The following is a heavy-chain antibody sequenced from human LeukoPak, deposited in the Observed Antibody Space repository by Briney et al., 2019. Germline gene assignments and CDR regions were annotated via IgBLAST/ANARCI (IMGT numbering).Heavy chain of an antibody. CDR1: GYTFTGYY. V-gene: IGHV1-2*02. Sequence: ASVKVSCKASGYTFTGYYLHWVRQTPGQGLEWMGWINPSGGTNYAQKFQGRVTMTRDTSISTAYMELSRLRSDDTAVYYCAREVGSGSYSGWFDPWGQGTLVTVSS. CDR3: AREVGSGSYSGWFDP. CDR2: INPSGGT. D-gene: IGHD1-26*01. J-gene: IGHJ5*02.